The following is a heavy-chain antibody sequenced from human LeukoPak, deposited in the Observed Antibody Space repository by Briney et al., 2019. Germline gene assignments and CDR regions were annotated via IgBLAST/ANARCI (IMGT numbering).Heavy chain of an antibody. Sequence: GRSLRLSCAASGFTFSSYAMHWVRQAPGKGLEWVAVISYDGSNKYYADSVKGRFTISRDNSKNTLYPQMNSLRAEDTAVYYCARGPPFSSGPDYWGQGTLVTVSS. J-gene: IGHJ4*02. V-gene: IGHV3-30-3*01. CDR2: ISYDGSNK. CDR3: ARGPPFSSGPDY. D-gene: IGHD3-22*01. CDR1: GFTFSSYA.